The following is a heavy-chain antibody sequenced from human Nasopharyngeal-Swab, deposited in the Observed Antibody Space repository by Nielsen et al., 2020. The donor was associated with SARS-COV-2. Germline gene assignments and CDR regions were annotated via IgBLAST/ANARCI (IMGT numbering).Heavy chain of an antibody. J-gene: IGHJ4*02. V-gene: IGHV3-21*01. Sequence: GESLKISCAASGFTFSSYSMNWVRQAPGKGLEWVSSISSSSSYIYYADSVKGRFTISRDNAKNSLYLQMNSLRAEDTAVYYCAREVGSSWYYFDYWVQGTLVTVSS. CDR3: AREVGSSWYYFDY. CDR1: GFTFSSYS. D-gene: IGHD6-13*01. CDR2: ISSSSSYI.